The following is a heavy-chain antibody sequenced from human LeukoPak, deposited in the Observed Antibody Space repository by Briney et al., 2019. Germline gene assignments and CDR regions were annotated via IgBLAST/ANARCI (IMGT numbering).Heavy chain of an antibody. V-gene: IGHV1-2*02. CDR1: GYTFTGYY. Sequence: ASVKVSCKASGYTFTGYYMHWVRQAPGQGLEWMGWINPNSGGTNYAQKFQGRVTMTRDTSISTAYMELSRLRSDDTAVYYCARGVGYSYVQIDYWGQGTLVTVSS. CDR3: ARGVGYSYVQIDY. J-gene: IGHJ4*02. D-gene: IGHD5-18*01. CDR2: INPNSGGT.